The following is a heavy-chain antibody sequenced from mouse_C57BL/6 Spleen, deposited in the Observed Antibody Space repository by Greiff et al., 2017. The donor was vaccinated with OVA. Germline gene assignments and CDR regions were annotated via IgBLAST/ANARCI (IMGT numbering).Heavy chain of an antibody. CDR1: GFNIKNTY. CDR2: IDPANGTT. Sequence: VQLQQSVAELVRPGASVKLSCTASGFNIKNTYMHWVKQRPEQGLEWIGRIDPANGTTKYAPKFQGQATITADSSSNTAYLQLSSLTSEDTAIYSRAPEEGEPEGFAYWGQGTLVTVSA. J-gene: IGHJ3*01. V-gene: IGHV14-3*01. CDR3: APEEGEPEGFAY.